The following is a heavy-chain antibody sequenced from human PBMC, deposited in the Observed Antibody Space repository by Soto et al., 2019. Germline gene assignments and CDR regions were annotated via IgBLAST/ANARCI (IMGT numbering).Heavy chain of an antibody. CDR3: MITGFGVLHGLVDV. D-gene: IGHD3-10*01. J-gene: IGHJ6*02. CDR2: IYYSGST. CDR1: GGSISSYY. Sequence: PSETLSLTCTVSGGSISSYYWSWIRQPPGKGLEWIGYIYYSGSTSYNPSLSSRVTMSLDTSKNQFSLKLTSVTAADTAVYYCMITGFGVLHGLVDVWGQGTTVTVSS. V-gene: IGHV4-59*08.